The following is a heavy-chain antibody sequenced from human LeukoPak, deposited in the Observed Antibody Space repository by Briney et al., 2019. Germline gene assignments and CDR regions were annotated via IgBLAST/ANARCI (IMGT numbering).Heavy chain of an antibody. CDR3: ASEWVSSGHNWFDP. D-gene: IGHD3-22*01. J-gene: IGHJ5*02. Sequence: SETLSLTCTVSGGSISSGSYFWSWIRQPAGKGLERIGRIYTSGSTNYNPSLKSRVTISVETSKNQFSLKLSSVTAADTAVYYCASEWVSSGHNWFDPWGQGTLITVSS. V-gene: IGHV4-61*02. CDR2: IYTSGST. CDR1: GGSISSGSYF.